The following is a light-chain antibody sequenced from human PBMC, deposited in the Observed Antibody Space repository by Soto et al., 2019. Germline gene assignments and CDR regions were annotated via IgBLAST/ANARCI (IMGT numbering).Light chain of an antibody. CDR1: SSNIGSNT. J-gene: IGLJ7*01. Sequence: QSVLTQPPSASGTPGQRVTIFCSGSSSNIGSNTVNWYRQVPGAAPKLLIYTNNQRPSGVPDRFSGSKSGTSASLAISGLQSEDEADYYCAVWDDSLNGAVFGGGTQLTVL. CDR3: AVWDDSLNGAV. V-gene: IGLV1-44*01. CDR2: TNN.